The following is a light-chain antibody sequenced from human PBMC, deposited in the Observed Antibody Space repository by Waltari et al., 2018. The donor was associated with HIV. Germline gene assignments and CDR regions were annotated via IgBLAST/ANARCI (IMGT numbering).Light chain of an antibody. CDR3: MQDTHWPFT. Sequence: DFVMTQGPLSLPVTLGQPASISCRPSEDLLDSNGNTYLNWFLLRPGQSPRRLFFKVSNRDSGVPERFSASGSGTDFTLKIRSVEAEDVGIYFCMQDTHWPFTFGPGTKLDI. J-gene: IGKJ3*01. V-gene: IGKV2-30*01. CDR1: EDLLDSNGNTY. CDR2: KVS.